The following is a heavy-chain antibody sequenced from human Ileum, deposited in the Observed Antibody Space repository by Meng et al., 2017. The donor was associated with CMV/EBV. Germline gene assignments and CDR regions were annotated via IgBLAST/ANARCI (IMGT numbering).Heavy chain of an antibody. CDR3: AKEQPYYYDTSGYQLWAMDV. D-gene: IGHD3-22*01. CDR2: ISYDGNNK. CDR1: TFT. Sequence: TFTVRWVRQAPGKGLGWVAVISYDGNNKDYADSVKGRFTVSRDISKNTLYLQMNSLRPEDTAVYYCAKEQPYYYDTSGYQLWAMDVWGQGTTVTVSS. V-gene: IGHV3-30-3*02. J-gene: IGHJ6*01.